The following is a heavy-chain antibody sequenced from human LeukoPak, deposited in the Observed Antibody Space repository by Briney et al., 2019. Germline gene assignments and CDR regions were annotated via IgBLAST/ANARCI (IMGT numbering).Heavy chain of an antibody. V-gene: IGHV4-61*01. J-gene: IGHJ6*02. CDR3: ARLRTQQPQVYYYYGMDV. Sequence: SETLSLTCTVSGGSISSSSYYWSWIRQPPGKGLEWIGYIYYSGSTNYNPSLKSRVTISVDTSKNQFSLKLSSVTAADTAVYYCARLRTQQPQVYYYYGMDVWGQGTTVTVSS. CDR1: GGSISSSSYY. CDR2: IYYSGST. D-gene: IGHD6-13*01.